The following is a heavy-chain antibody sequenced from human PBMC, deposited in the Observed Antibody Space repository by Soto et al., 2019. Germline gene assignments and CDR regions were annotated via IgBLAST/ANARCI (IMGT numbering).Heavy chain of an antibody. V-gene: IGHV4-61*08. CDR1: GGSVSSGDYY. J-gene: IGHJ5*02. Sequence: SETLSLTCTVSGGSVSSGDYYWSWIRQPPGKGLEWIGYIYYSGSTNYNPSLKSRVSISLDTSKNQFSLRSTSVTAADTAVYYCARIPVDTYMINWFDPWGQGTLVTVS. D-gene: IGHD5-18*01. CDR2: IYYSGST. CDR3: ARIPVDTYMINWFDP.